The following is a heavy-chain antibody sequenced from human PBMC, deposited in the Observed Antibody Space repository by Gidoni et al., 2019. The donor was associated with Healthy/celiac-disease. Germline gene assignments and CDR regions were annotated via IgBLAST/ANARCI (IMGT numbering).Heavy chain of an antibody. Sequence: QVQLQESGPGLVKPSETLSLTCAVSGYSISSGYYWGWIRQPPGKGLEWIGSIYHSGSTYYNPSLKSRVTISVDTSKNQFSLKLSSVTAADTAVYYCARRRLHFDYWGQGTLVTVSS. J-gene: IGHJ4*02. V-gene: IGHV4-38-2*01. CDR2: IYHSGST. CDR3: ARRRLHFDY. D-gene: IGHD2-15*01. CDR1: GYSISSGYY.